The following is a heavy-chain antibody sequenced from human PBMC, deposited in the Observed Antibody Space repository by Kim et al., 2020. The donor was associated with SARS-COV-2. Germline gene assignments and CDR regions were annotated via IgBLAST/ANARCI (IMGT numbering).Heavy chain of an antibody. CDR3: ARARVGGFVDY. CDR2: N. V-gene: IGHV6-1*01. Sequence: NDYAVSVKSRITINPDTSKNQFSLQLNSVTPEDTAVYYCARARVGGFVDYWGQGTLVTVSS. J-gene: IGHJ4*02. D-gene: IGHD3-16*01.